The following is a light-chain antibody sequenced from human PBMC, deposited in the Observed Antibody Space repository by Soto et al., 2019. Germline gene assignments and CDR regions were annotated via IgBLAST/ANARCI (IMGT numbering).Light chain of an antibody. Sequence: IVLTQSPPTLSLSPGERATHCCRASQSLSSFLAWYQQKPGQAPRLLIYDASNKATGIPARFSGSGSGTDFTLTINSLEPEDFAVYYCQQRSNWPLTFAGGTKVDIK. CDR2: DAS. CDR1: QSLSSF. J-gene: IGKJ4*01. V-gene: IGKV3-11*01. CDR3: QQRSNWPLT.